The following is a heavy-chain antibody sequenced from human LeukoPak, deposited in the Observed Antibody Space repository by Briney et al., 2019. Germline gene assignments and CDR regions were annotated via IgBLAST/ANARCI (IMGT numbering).Heavy chain of an antibody. V-gene: IGHV3-66*01. D-gene: IGHD3-3*01. CDR2: IYSGGNT. CDR1: GLTFSSYA. Sequence: PGGSLRLSCAASGLTFSSYAMSWVRQAPGKGLEWVSVIYSGGNTYYADSVEGRFTISRDNSKNTLYLQMNSLRAEDTAVYYCARGIGSQLRSGWFDPWGQGTLVTVSS. CDR3: ARGIGSQLRSGWFDP. J-gene: IGHJ5*02.